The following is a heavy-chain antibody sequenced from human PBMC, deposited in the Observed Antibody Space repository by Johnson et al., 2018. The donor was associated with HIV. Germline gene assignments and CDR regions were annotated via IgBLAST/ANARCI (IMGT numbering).Heavy chain of an antibody. CDR2: IRNQDNTYAT. CDR3: TSTIDIVPTGRSYDAFDI. V-gene: IGHV3-73*01. Sequence: EVQLVESGGGVVQPGRSLKVSCAASGFTFSGSAMHWVRQASGKGLEWVGRIRNQDNTYATAYAASVKGRVTIYRYDSTNTAYLQMNSLTTEDKAVYYCTSTIDIVPTGRSYDAFDIWGQGTMVTVSS. J-gene: IGHJ3*02. D-gene: IGHD5-12*01. CDR1: GFTFSGSA.